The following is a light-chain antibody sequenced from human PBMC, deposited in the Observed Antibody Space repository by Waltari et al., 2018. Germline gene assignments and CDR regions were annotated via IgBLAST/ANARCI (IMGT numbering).Light chain of an antibody. V-gene: IGLV6-57*04. Sequence: NFMLTQPHSVSGSPGKTVTISCTRSSGNIASNYVLWYQQRPGRAPTTVIFQDDHSPSGVPDRFAGSNDSPSNSASRSLSGLKTEDEADYYCQSYDSNIQGVFGGGTKLTVL. CDR3: QSYDSNIQGV. J-gene: IGLJ3*02. CDR2: QDD. CDR1: SGNIASNY.